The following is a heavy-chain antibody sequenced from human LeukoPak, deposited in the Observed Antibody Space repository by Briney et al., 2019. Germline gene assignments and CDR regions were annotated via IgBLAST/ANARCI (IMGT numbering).Heavy chain of an antibody. CDR1: GGTFSSYA. CDR3: ARVGRDYYDSSGYSHH. V-gene: IGHV1-69*13. CDR2: IIPIFGTA. Sequence: GASVKVSCKASGGTFSSYAISWVRQAPGQGLEWMGGIIPIFGTANYAQKFQGRVTITADESTSTAYMELSSLRSEDTAVYYCARVGRDYYDSSGYSHHWGQGTLVTVSS. J-gene: IGHJ5*02. D-gene: IGHD3-22*01.